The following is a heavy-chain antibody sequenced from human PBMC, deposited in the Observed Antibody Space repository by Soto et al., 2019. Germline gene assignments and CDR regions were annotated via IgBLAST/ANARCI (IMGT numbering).Heavy chain of an antibody. CDR2: IIPIFGTA. J-gene: IGHJ6*02. CDR3: ARDALGGYCSGGSCYPYYYYGMDV. Sequence: QVQLVQSGAEVKKPGSSVKVSCKASGGTFSSYAISWVRQAPGQGLEWMGGIIPIFGTANYAQKFQGRVTITADESTSTAYMELSSLRSEDTAVYYCARDALGGYCSGGSCYPYYYYGMDVWGQGTTVTVSS. V-gene: IGHV1-69*01. CDR1: GGTFSSYA. D-gene: IGHD2-15*01.